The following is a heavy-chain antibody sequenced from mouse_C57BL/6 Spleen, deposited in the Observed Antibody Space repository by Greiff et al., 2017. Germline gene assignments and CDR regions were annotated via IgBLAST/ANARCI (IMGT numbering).Heavy chain of an antibody. Sequence: VKLQQSGAELARPGASVKLSCTASGYTFTSYGISWVKQRIGQGLEWIGEIYPRSGNTYYNEKVKGKATLTADKSTSTEYMELRSLTSENSAVYYCARTGAFTTVRAGQFDYWGQGTTLTVSA. CDR3: ARTGAFTTVRAGQFDY. CDR1: GYTFTSYG. J-gene: IGHJ2*01. D-gene: IGHD1-1*01. V-gene: IGHV1-81*01. CDR2: IYPRSGNT.